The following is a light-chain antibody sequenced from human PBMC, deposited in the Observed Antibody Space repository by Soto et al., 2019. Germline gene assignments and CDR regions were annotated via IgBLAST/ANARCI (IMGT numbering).Light chain of an antibody. Sequence: IQLTQSPSSLSASVGDRATITCRASQGISSYLAWNQQKPGKAPKLLINDASTFQSGVPSKNNGSGSGTDFTLNISSLQPEDFAIYYCQELNSYPIAFGQGTRLEIK. CDR1: QGISSY. J-gene: IGKJ5*01. CDR2: DAS. CDR3: QELNSYPIA. V-gene: IGKV1-9*01.